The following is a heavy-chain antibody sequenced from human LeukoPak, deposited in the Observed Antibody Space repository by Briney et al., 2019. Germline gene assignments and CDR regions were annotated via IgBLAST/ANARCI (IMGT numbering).Heavy chain of an antibody. CDR1: GFTFSSYA. CDR3: ARDRTGGPLFDY. J-gene: IGHJ4*02. D-gene: IGHD4-23*01. Sequence: GGSLRLSCAASGFTFSSYAMHWVRQAPGKGREWVAVISYDGSNKYYADSVKGRFTISRDNSTNTLYLQMNSLRAEDTAVYYCARDRTGGPLFDYWGQGTLVTVSS. V-gene: IGHV3-30-3*01. CDR2: ISYDGSNK.